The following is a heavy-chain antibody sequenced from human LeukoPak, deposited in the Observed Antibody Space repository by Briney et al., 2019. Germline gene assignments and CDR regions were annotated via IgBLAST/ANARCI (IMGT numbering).Heavy chain of an antibody. J-gene: IGHJ5*02. D-gene: IGHD3-3*01. CDR1: GFTFSGYA. V-gene: IGHV3-23*01. CDR3: AKDETIYDFWSGYNNWFDP. CDR2: ISGSGGST. Sequence: GGSLRLSCAASGFTFSGYAMSWVRQAPGKGLEWVSAISGSGGSTYYADSVKGRFTISRDNSKNTLYLQMNSLRAEDTAVYYCAKDETIYDFWSGYNNWFDPWGQGTLVTVSS.